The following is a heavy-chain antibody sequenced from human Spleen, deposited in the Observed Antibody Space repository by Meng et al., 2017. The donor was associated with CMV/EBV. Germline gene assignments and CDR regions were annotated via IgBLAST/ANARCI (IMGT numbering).Heavy chain of an antibody. D-gene: IGHD2-2*02. Sequence: CTVSGGSVNKGAYYWSWIRQTPGKGLEWIGYIDYSGSTNYNPSLKSRVTISKDTSKNHFSLSLSSVTATDTAVYYCARGGRVPAAIWGQGTLVTVSS. J-gene: IGHJ4*02. CDR1: GGSVNKGAYY. V-gene: IGHV4-61*03. CDR2: IDYSGST. CDR3: ARGGRVPAAI.